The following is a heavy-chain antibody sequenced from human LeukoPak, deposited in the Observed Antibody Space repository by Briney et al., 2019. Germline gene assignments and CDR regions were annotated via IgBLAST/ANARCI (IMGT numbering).Heavy chain of an antibody. CDR1: GGSISSGSYY. V-gene: IGHV4-61*02. CDR3: ARGAAVAGTKPEYFDY. CDR2: IYTSGST. J-gene: IGHJ4*02. D-gene: IGHD6-13*01. Sequence: PSETLPLTCTVSGGSISSGSYYWSWIRQPAGKGLEWIGRIYTSGSTNYNPSLKGRVTMSVDTSKNQFSLKLSSVTAADTAVYYCARGAAVAGTKPEYFDYWGQGTLVTVSS.